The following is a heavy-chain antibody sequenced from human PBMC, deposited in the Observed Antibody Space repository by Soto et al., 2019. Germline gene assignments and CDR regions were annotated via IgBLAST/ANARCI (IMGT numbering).Heavy chain of an antibody. CDR1: GFTFSSYA. V-gene: IGHV3-23*01. D-gene: IGHD2-15*01. CDR3: AKDLNGLGYCSGGSCSPH. J-gene: IGHJ4*02. CDR2: ISGSGGST. Sequence: GGSLRLSCAASGFTFSSYAMSWVRQAPGKGLEWVSAISGSGGSTYYADSVKGRFTISRDNSKNTRYLQMNSLRVEDTAVYYCAKDLNGLGYCSGGSCSPHWGQGTLVTVSS.